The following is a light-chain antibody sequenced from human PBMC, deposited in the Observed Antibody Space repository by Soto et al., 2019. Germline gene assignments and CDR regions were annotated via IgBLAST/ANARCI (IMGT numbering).Light chain of an antibody. CDR2: GIS. V-gene: IGKV3-15*01. CDR1: QSVNSN. Sequence: EMVMTQSPAILSVSPGESATLSCRASQSVNSNYLAWYQQHPGQPPRLLIYGISTRATGIPARFSGSGSGTEFSLTISSLQSEDFAVYYCQQYSKWPITFGQGTKVDIK. CDR3: QQYSKWPIT. J-gene: IGKJ1*01.